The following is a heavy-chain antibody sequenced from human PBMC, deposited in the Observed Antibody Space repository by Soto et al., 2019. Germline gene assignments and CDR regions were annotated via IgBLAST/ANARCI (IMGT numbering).Heavy chain of an antibody. CDR1: GGSISSYY. CDR2: IYYSGST. V-gene: IGHV4-59*08. CDR3: ARLSRKGQSRYYFDY. J-gene: IGHJ4*02. Sequence: SETLSLTCTVSGGSISSYYWSWIRQPPGKGLEWIGYIYYSGSTNYNPSPKSRVSISVDTSKNQFSLKLSSVTAADTAVYYCARLSRKGQSRYYFDYWGQGTLVTVSS. D-gene: IGHD6-13*01.